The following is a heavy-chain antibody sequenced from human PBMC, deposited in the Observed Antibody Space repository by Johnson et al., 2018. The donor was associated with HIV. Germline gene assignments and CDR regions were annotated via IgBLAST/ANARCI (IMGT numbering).Heavy chain of an antibody. CDR1: GFTFSDSY. D-gene: IGHD2-8*01. CDR2: ISSSDSAI. CDR3: ARSVNAGRPFDI. V-gene: IGHV3-11*04. J-gene: IGHJ3*02. Sequence: QVQLVESGGGLVKPGGSLRLSCGASGFTFSDSYMNWIRQAPVKGLEWVSYISSSDSAIWYADSVKGLFTVSRDNAKNSLYLQMNSLRAEDTAVYYCARSVNAGRPFDIWGQGTPVTVSS.